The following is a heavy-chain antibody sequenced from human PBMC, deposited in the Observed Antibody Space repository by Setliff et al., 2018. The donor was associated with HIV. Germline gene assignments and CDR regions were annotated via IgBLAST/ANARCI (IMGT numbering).Heavy chain of an antibody. CDR3: ATRSRWIQLSFDGIFDY. J-gene: IGHJ4*02. CDR2: FDPEDGEA. Sequence: ASVKVSCKVSGYTLTELSIHWVRQTFGKGLEWMGGFDPEDGEAIYAQKFQGRVTMTEDTSADTAYMELSSLTSEDTAVYYCATRSRWIQLSFDGIFDYWGQGTPVTVSS. D-gene: IGHD5-18*01. V-gene: IGHV1-24*01. CDR1: GYTLTELS.